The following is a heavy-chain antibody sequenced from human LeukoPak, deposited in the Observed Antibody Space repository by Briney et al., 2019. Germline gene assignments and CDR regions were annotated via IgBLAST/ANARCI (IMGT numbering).Heavy chain of an antibody. CDR3: ARDKEDIVVVVAAKLGHYYYYGMDV. CDR2: ISSSGSTI. D-gene: IGHD2-15*01. J-gene: IGHJ6*02. Sequence: PGGSLRLSCAASGSTFSDYYMSWIRQAPGKGLEWVSYISSSGSTIYYADSVKGRFTISRDNAKNSLYLQMNSLRAEDTAVYYCARDKEDIVVVVAAKLGHYYYYGMDVWGQGTTVTVSS. CDR1: GSTFSDYY. V-gene: IGHV3-11*01.